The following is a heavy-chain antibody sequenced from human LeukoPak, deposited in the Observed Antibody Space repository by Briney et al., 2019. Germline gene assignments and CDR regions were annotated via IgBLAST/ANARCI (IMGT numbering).Heavy chain of an antibody. CDR1: GGTFTGYA. J-gene: IGHJ5*02. Sequence: SVKVSCKTSGGTFTGYAITWVRQAPGQGLEWMGKIIPISGTTNYAQKFQGRVTFTADEYTSTAYMELSSLRSEDTALYYCARKLRLGGNWFDPWGQGTLVTVSS. CDR2: IIPISGTT. D-gene: IGHD1-26*01. CDR3: ARKLRLGGNWFDP. V-gene: IGHV1-69*13.